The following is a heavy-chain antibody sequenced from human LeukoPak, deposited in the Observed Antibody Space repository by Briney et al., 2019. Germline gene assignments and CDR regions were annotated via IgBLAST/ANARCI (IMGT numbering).Heavy chain of an antibody. J-gene: IGHJ3*02. Sequence: PSETLSLTCTVSGGSISSSSYYWGWIRQPPGKGLEWIGSIYYSGSTYYNPSLKSRVTISVDTSKNQLSLKLSSVTAADTAVYYCARSRVWDYTPEHDAFDIWGQGTMVTVSS. CDR1: GGSISSSSYY. CDR3: ARSRVWDYTPEHDAFDI. V-gene: IGHV4-39*01. D-gene: IGHD4-11*01. CDR2: IYYSGST.